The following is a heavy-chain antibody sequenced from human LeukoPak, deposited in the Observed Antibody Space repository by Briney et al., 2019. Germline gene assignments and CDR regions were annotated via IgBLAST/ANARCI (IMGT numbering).Heavy chain of an antibody. D-gene: IGHD2-8*01. Sequence: ASVKVSCKASGSTFTGYYMPWVRQAPGQGLQWMRLINPNSGGTNYAQKFQGRVTMTRDTSISTAYMELSRLRSDDTAVYYCARVKCTNGVCRNWFDPWGQGTLVTVSS. J-gene: IGHJ5*02. V-gene: IGHV1-2*06. CDR3: ARVKCTNGVCRNWFDP. CDR1: GSTFTGYY. CDR2: INPNSGGT.